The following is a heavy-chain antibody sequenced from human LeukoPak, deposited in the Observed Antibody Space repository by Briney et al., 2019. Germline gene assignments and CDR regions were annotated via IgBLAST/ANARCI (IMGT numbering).Heavy chain of an antibody. D-gene: IGHD5-18*01. CDR3: AKDGTWIQLWLAY. J-gene: IGHJ4*02. CDR1: GYTFNSYA. V-gene: IGHV3-23*01. Sequence: GGSLTLSCAASGYTFNSYAMSWVRQAPGKGREGVSAISGSGGSTYYADSVKGRFTMSRDNSKNTLYLEMNSLRAEDTAVYYCAKDGTWIQLWLAYWGQGNLVTVSS. CDR2: ISGSGGST.